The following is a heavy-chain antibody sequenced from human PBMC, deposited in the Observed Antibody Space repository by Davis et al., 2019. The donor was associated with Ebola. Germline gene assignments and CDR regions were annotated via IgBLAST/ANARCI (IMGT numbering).Heavy chain of an antibody. V-gene: IGHV3-23*01. CDR1: GFTFSSYG. CDR3: AKSWVGTSHNWDY. D-gene: IGHD1-20*01. CDR2: ISGRGSST. J-gene: IGHJ4*02. Sequence: PGGSLTLSCAASGFTFSSYGMHWVRQAPGKGLEWVSGISGRGSSTYYADSVKGRLTISRDNSKNTLYLQMNSLRVEDTAVYYCAKSWVGTSHNWDYWGQGTLVTVSS.